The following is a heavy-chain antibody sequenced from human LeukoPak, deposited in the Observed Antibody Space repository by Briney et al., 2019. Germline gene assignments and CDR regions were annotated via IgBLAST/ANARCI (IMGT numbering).Heavy chain of an antibody. CDR2: IKQDGSEK. Sequence: QPGGSLRLSCAASGFTFSSYWMSWVRQAPGKGLEWVANIKQDGSEKYYVDSVKGRFTISRDNSKNTLYLQMNSLRAEDTAVYYCARDYYDSSGYYWWESERSSFGYMDVWGKGTTVTVSS. D-gene: IGHD3-22*01. V-gene: IGHV3-7*01. CDR1: GFTFSSYW. CDR3: ARDYYDSSGYYWWESERSSFGYMDV. J-gene: IGHJ6*03.